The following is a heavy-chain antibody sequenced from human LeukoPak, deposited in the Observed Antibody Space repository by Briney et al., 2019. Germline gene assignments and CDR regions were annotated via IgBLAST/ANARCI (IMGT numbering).Heavy chain of an antibody. Sequence: SETLSLTCTVSGASLSSYYWSWIRQSPGKELEWIGYIYYSGSTNYNPSLKSRVTISLDTSKSQFSLKVSSVTAADTAVYYCARWDYSGWYGGSVDCWGQGTLVTVSS. D-gene: IGHD6-19*01. CDR1: GASLSSYY. J-gene: IGHJ4*02. CDR3: ARWDYSGWYGGSVDC. V-gene: IGHV4-59*01. CDR2: IYYSGST.